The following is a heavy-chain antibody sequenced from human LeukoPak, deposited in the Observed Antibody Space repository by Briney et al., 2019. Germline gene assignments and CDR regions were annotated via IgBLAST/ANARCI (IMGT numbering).Heavy chain of an antibody. Sequence: SVKVSCKASGGTFSSYAIRWVRQAPGQGLEWMGGIIPIFGTANYAQKFQGRVTITADESTSTAYMELSSLRSEDTAVYYCASPGAMGYYDSSGYYPLDYWGQGTLVTVSS. CDR1: GGTFSSYA. D-gene: IGHD3-22*01. J-gene: IGHJ4*02. CDR2: IIPIFGTA. V-gene: IGHV1-69*13. CDR3: ASPGAMGYYDSSGYYPLDY.